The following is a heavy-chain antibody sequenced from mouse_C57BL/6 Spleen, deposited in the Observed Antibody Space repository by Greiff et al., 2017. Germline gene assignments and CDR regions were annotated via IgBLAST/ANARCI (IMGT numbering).Heavy chain of an antibody. CDR2: FYPGSGSI. CDR3: ARLERLSMDY. CDR1: GYTFTEYT. J-gene: IGHJ4*01. Sequence: QVQLQQSGAELVKPGASVKLSCKASGYTFTEYTIHWVKQRSGQGLEWIGWFYPGSGSIKYNEKFKSKATLTVDKSSCTAYMQLSSLTSEDSAVYYCARLERLSMDYWGQGTSVTVSS. V-gene: IGHV1-62-2*01.